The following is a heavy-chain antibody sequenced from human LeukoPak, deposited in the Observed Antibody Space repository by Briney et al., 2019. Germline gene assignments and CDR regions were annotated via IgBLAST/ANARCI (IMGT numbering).Heavy chain of an antibody. V-gene: IGHV3-7*01. CDR2: IKQDGTEK. CDR1: GFSFTTYW. D-gene: IGHD2-8*01. J-gene: IGHJ4*02. Sequence: GGSLRLSCAASGFSFTTYWMSWVRQAPGKGLEWVANIKQDGTEKYYVDSVKGRFTISRENAENSLYLQMNSLRVEDTAVYYCAKGYCTNGVCYFDYWGQGTLVTVSS. CDR3: AKGYCTNGVCYFDY.